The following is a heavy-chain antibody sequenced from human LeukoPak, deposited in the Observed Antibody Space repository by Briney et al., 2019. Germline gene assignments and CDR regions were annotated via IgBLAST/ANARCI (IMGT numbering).Heavy chain of an antibody. V-gene: IGHV1-69*05. J-gene: IGHJ5*02. CDR3: ARVDVPYYILSDHDWFVP. CDR2: SIPIFGTA. D-gene: IGHD3-9*01. Sequence: SSVKVSCKGTVCTFSSYTISWVRQAPGQALEWMGESIPIFGTANYAQKLQGRVTMTTDTSTSTAYMELRSLRSDDTAVYYCARVDVPYYILSDHDWFVPWVQGTLVAVSS. CDR1: VCTFSSYT.